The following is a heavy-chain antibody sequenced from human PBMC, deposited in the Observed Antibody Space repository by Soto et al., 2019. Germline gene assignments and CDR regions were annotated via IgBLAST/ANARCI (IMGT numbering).Heavy chain of an antibody. J-gene: IGHJ6*02. Sequence: GESLKISCQGSGYSFTTHWITWVRQTPGKGLAWMGRIDPSNSYINYSPPFQGHVTISVDRSISTAYLQWSRLEASDNAIDYCARRLSGPKEEYNAYYFYGLDVWGQGTKVTVSS. V-gene: IGHV5-10-1*01. D-gene: IGHD1-1*01. CDR2: IDPSNSYI. CDR3: ARRLSGPKEEYNAYYFYGLDV. CDR1: GYSFTTHW.